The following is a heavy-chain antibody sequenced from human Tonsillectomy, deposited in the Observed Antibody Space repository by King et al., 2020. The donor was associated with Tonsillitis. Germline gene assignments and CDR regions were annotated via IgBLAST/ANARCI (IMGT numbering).Heavy chain of an antibody. V-gene: IGHV1-2*04. J-gene: IGHJ5*01. D-gene: IGHD4-17*01. CDR2: INPNSGDT. CDR1: GYTFTDSY. Sequence: VQLVESGAEVKEPGASVKVSCKASGYTFTDSYVHWVRQTPGQGLEWMGWINPNSGDTNYVQKFQGWVAMTRDTSISTAYMELRRLRLDDTAVYYCARGGGPYGAMGWFDSWGQGSLVTVSS. CDR3: ARGGGPYGAMGWFDS.